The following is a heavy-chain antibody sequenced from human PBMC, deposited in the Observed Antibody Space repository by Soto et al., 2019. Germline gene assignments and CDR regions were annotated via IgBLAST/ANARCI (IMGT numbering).Heavy chain of an antibody. J-gene: IGHJ6*02. CDR1: GFTFSSYS. CDR3: ARYYDFWSGFGYYYGMDV. Sequence: PGGSLRLSCAASGFTFSSYSMNWVRQAPGKGLEWVSSISSSSSYIYYADSVKGRFTISRDNAKNSLYLQMNSLRAEDTAVYYCARYYDFWSGFGYYYGMDVWGQGTTVTVSS. D-gene: IGHD3-3*01. CDR2: ISSSSSYI. V-gene: IGHV3-21*01.